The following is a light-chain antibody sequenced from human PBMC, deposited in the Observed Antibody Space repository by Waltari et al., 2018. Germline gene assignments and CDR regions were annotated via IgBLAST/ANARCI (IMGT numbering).Light chain of an antibody. CDR1: SSDVGGYNH. Sequence: QSALTQPASVSGSPGQSITISCTGTSSDVGGYNHVSWYQQYPGKVPKPMIYDVSKWSSEVSNRFSGSNAGNTASLTNSGLQSEDEADYYCSSYTSSNTVIFGGGTRLTVL. J-gene: IGLJ2*01. CDR2: DVS. V-gene: IGLV2-14*01. CDR3: SSYTSSNTVI.